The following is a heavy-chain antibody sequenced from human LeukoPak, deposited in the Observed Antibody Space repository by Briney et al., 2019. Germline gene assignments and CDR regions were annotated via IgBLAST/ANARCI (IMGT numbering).Heavy chain of an antibody. CDR1: GGSISSYY. V-gene: IGHV4-59*01. Sequence: SETLSLTCTVPGGSISSYYWSWIRQPPGKGLEWIGYIYYSGSTNYNPSLKSRVTISVDTSKNQFSLKLSSVTAADTAVYYCAAFRFLEWLLLDYWGQGTLVTVSS. J-gene: IGHJ4*02. CDR3: AAFRFLEWLLLDY. CDR2: IYYSGST. D-gene: IGHD3-3*01.